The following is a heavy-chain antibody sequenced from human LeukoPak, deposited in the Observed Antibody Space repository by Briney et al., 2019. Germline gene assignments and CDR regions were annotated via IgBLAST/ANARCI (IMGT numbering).Heavy chain of an antibody. Sequence: PGGSLRLSCAASGFIFSDFGMHWVRQTPGKGLEWVAVISIDGTKKFYADDVKGRFTISRDNSKDTLFLQMNSLRSEDTAVYSCAKVRDYDFWSGYYGFFDYWGQGTLVTVSS. CDR2: ISIDGTKK. CDR3: AKVRDYDFWSGYYGFFDY. V-gene: IGHV3-30*18. CDR1: GFIFSDFG. D-gene: IGHD3-3*01. J-gene: IGHJ4*02.